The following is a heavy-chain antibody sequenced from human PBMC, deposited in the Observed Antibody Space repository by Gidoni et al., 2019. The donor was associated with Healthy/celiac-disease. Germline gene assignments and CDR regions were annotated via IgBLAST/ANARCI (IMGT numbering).Heavy chain of an antibody. D-gene: IGHD3-22*01. Sequence: QVQLVESGGGVAQPARSLRLSCAASGFTFSSYGMHWVRQAPGEGLAWVAVIWYDGSNKYYADSVKGRFTISRDNSKNTLYLQMNSLRAEDTAVYYCAREIVVANYFDYWGQGTLVTVSS. CDR3: AREIVVANYFDY. V-gene: IGHV3-33*08. CDR1: GFTFSSYG. J-gene: IGHJ4*02. CDR2: IWYDGSNK.